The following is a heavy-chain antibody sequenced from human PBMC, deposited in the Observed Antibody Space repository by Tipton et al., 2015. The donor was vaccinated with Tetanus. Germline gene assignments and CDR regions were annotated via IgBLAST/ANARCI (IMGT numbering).Heavy chain of an antibody. CDR1: GYIFTSYG. J-gene: IGHJ6*02. CDR3: ARVAPQWLVSYYYYGMDV. CDR2: ISGNNGDT. Sequence: QLVQSGPEVKKPGASMKVSCKAFGYIFTSYGISWVRQAPGQGLEWMGWISGNNGDTKYAQKLQGRVTMTTDTSTSTAYMELRSLRSDDTAVYYCARVAPQWLVSYYYYGMDVRGQGTTVTVSS. D-gene: IGHD6-19*01. V-gene: IGHV1-18*01.